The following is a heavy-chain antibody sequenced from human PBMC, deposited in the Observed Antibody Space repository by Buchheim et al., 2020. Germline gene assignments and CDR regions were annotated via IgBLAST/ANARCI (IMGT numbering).Heavy chain of an antibody. Sequence: QVQLQESGPGLVKPSQTLSLTCTVSGDSISSGGFFWSWLRQHPGQGLEWTVYINYSGSTYYNPSLKSRPTISVDTSQNQFSLKLSSVTATDTAVYYCARCGYHESSGYYRTFDYWGQGTL. J-gene: IGHJ4*02. V-gene: IGHV4-31*03. D-gene: IGHD3-22*01. CDR2: INYSGST. CDR1: GDSISSGGFF. CDR3: ARCGYHESSGYYRTFDY.